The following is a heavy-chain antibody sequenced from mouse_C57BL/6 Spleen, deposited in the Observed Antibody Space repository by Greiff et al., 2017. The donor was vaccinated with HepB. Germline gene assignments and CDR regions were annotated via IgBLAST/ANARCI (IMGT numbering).Heavy chain of an antibody. Sequence: VQLQQSGAELVRPGASVKLSCTASGFNIKDDYMHWVKQRPEQGLEWIGWIDPENGDTECASKFQGKATITADTSSNTAYLQLSSLTSEDTAVYYCTDYYGSSYGFAYWGQGTLVTVSA. CDR1: GFNIKDDY. CDR3: TDYYGSSYGFAY. D-gene: IGHD1-1*01. V-gene: IGHV14-4*01. CDR2: IDPENGDT. J-gene: IGHJ3*01.